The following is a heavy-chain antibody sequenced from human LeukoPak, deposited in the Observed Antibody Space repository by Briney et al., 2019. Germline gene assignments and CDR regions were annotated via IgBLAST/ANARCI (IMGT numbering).Heavy chain of an antibody. D-gene: IGHD6-6*01. Sequence: ASVKVSCKASGYTFTSYDINWVRQAPGQGLEWMGWISAYNGNTNYAQKLQGRVTMTTDTSTSTAYMELRSLRSDDTAVYYCASLIEYSSSRVRTDDAFDIWGQGTMVTVSS. CDR3: ASLIEYSSSRVRTDDAFDI. J-gene: IGHJ3*02. CDR2: ISAYNGNT. V-gene: IGHV1-18*01. CDR1: GYTFTSYD.